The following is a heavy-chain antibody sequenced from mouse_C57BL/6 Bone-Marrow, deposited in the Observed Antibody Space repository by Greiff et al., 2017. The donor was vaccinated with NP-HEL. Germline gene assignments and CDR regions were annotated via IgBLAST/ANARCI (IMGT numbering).Heavy chain of an antibody. J-gene: IGHJ2*01. CDR1: GFNIKDDY. V-gene: IGHV14-4*01. Sequence: EVQLQQSGAELVRPGASVKLSCTASGFNIKDDYMHWVKQRPEQGLEWIGWIDPENGDTEYASKFQGKATITADTSSNTAYLQLSSLTSEDTAVYYCTSITTVVATTDYFDYWGQGTTLTVSS. CDR2: IDPENGDT. CDR3: TSITTVVATTDYFDY. D-gene: IGHD1-1*01.